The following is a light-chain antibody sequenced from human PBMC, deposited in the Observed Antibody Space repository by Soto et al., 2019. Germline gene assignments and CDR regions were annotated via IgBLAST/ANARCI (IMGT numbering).Light chain of an antibody. Sequence: DIQMTQSPSTLSASVGDRVTITCRASQSISRWLVWYQQKPGKAPKVLIYDASSLESGVPSRFSGRGSGTEFTLTIRSLQPDDFETYYCQQYNSYSWTFGQGTKVEIK. J-gene: IGKJ1*01. CDR1: QSISRW. CDR2: DAS. CDR3: QQYNSYSWT. V-gene: IGKV1-5*01.